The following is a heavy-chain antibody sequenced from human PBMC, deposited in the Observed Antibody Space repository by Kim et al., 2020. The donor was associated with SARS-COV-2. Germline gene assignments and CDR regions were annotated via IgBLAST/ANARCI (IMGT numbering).Heavy chain of an antibody. D-gene: IGHD3-3*01. CDR2: TYYRSKWYN. Sequence: SQTLSLTCAISGDSVSSNSAAWNWIRQSPSRGLEWLGRTYYRSKWYNDYAVSVKSRITINPDTSKNQFSLQLNSVTPEDTAVYYCARAPPLERYYDFWSGQRPYYYYGMDVWGQGTTVTVSS. CDR1: GDSVSSNSAA. J-gene: IGHJ6*02. CDR3: ARAPPLERYYDFWSGQRPYYYYGMDV. V-gene: IGHV6-1*01.